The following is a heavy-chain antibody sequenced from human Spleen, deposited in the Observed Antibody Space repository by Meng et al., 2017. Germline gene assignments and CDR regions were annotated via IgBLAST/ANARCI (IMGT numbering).Heavy chain of an antibody. D-gene: IGHD3-10*01. V-gene: IGHV3-53*04. CDR3: ARGSYASGNYYTDFDH. J-gene: IGHJ4*02. Sequence: GESLKISCAASGFTVSSNYMSWVRQAPGKGLEWVSVIYSGGSTYYADSVKGRFTISRHNSKNTLYLQMNSLRAEDTAVYYCARGSYASGNYYTDFDHWGQGTLVTVSS. CDR1: GFTVSSNY. CDR2: IYSGGST.